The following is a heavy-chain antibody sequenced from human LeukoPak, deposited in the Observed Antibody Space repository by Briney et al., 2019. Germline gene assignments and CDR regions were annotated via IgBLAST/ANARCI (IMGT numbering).Heavy chain of an antibody. J-gene: IGHJ4*02. D-gene: IGHD2-2*01. CDR1: GGTFSSYA. V-gene: IGHV1-69*01. CDR2: IIPIFGTA. CDR3: ARGLRVVPAAMDYFDY. Sequence: SVKVSCKASGGTFSSYAISWVRQAPGQGLEWMGGIIPIFGTANYAQKFQGRVTITADESTSTAYMELSSLRSEDTAVYYCARGLRVVPAAMDYFDYWGQGTLVTVSS.